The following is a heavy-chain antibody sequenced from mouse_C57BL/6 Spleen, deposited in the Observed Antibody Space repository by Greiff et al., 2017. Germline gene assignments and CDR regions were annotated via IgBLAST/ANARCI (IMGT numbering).Heavy chain of an antibody. CDR3: ATGETYYSNSWYFDV. D-gene: IGHD2-5*01. CDR2: ISYSGST. J-gene: IGHJ1*03. CDR1: GYSITSGYD. Sequence: DVKLVESGPGMVKPSQSLSLTCTVTGYSITSGYDWHWIRHFPGNKLEWMGYISYSGSTNYNPSLKSRISITHDTSKNHFFLKLNSVTTEDTATYYCATGETYYSNSWYFDVWGTGTTVTVSS. V-gene: IGHV3-1*01.